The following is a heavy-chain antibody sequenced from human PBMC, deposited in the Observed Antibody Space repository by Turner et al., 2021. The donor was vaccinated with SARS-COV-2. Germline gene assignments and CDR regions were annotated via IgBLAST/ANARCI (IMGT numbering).Heavy chain of an antibody. J-gene: IGHJ5*02. CDR3: ASLYQGIAAAVISWFDP. Sequence: QVQLVQSGAEVKKRGSSVTGSGKASGGPFRSYAISWVRQAHGQGLEWMGRIILILGIANYAKKFQRRVTITADKSTNTAYMELSSLRSEDTAVYYCASLYQGIAAAVISWFDPWGQGTLVTVSS. CDR1: GGPFRSYA. CDR2: IILILGIA. D-gene: IGHD6-13*01. V-gene: IGHV1-69*04.